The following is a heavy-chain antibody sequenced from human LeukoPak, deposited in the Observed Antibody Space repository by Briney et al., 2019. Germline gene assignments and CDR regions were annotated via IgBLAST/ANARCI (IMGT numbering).Heavy chain of an antibody. CDR1: VFTLSHFA. CDR3: VRGSKIRGVIPEGEFDY. Sequence: GRSLRLSCEASVFTLSHFAMHGVRQALGKGGEWVALICYDGKKAYYADSVKGRFTLCRDDSQNTVYLQMKSLRDDDTAIYYCVRGSKIRGVIPEGEFDYWGQGTLVTVSS. J-gene: IGHJ4*02. CDR2: ICYDGKKA. D-gene: IGHD3-10*01. V-gene: IGHV3-30*04.